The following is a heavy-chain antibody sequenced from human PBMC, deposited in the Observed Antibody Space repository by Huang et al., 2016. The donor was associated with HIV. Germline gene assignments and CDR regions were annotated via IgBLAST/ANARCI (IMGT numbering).Heavy chain of an antibody. CDR3: AGEPDAFDI. Sequence: QVQLQESGPGLVKPSETLSLTCTVSGGSISSHYWSWIRQPPGKGLEWIGSIYYSGSTNYNPPLKSRVTISVDTSKTHFSLKLTSVTAADTAVYYCAGEPDAFDIWGQGTMFTVSS. CDR2: IYYSGST. J-gene: IGHJ3*02. V-gene: IGHV4-59*11. CDR1: GGSISSHY.